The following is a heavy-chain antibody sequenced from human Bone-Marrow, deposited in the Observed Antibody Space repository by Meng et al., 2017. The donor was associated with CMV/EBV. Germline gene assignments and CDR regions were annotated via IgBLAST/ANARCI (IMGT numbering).Heavy chain of an antibody. CDR2: IIPILGIA. J-gene: IGHJ6*02. CDR3: ARVVGSLQYYYYYYGMDV. D-gene: IGHD2-15*01. Sequence: SVKVSCKASGGTFSSYTISWVRQAPGQGLEWMGRIIPILGIAHYAQKFQGRVTITADKSTSTAYMELSSLRSEDTAVYYCARVVGSLQYYYYYYGMDVWGQGTTVTVSS. V-gene: IGHV1-69*02. CDR1: GGTFSSYT.